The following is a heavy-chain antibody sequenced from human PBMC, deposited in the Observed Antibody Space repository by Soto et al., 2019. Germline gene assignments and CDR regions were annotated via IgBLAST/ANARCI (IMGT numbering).Heavy chain of an antibody. J-gene: IGHJ5*02. Sequence: QVQLVESGGGVVQPGRSLRLSCVASGFTFSSYGMHWVRQAPGKGLEWVAVIAYDRRNKYYADSVKGRFTISRDNSKNTLYLQMNSLRAEDTAVYYCAKDNCVSTSCYRLYNWFDPWGQGTLVTVSS. D-gene: IGHD2-2*01. CDR2: IAYDRRNK. CDR1: GFTFSSYG. CDR3: AKDNCVSTSCYRLYNWFDP. V-gene: IGHV3-30*18.